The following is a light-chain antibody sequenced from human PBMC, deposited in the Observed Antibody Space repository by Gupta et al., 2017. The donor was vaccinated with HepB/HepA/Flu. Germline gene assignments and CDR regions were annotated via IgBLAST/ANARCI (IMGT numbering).Light chain of an antibody. CDR3: SSYTSSTTLGV. Sequence: QSALTQPASVSGSPGQSITISCTGTSSDVGAYNYVSWYQQHPGKAPNLMIYDVNNRPSGVSNRFSGSKSGNTASLTISGLQAEDEADYYCSSYTSSTTLGVFGTGTKVTVL. CDR1: SSDVGAYNY. V-gene: IGLV2-14*01. J-gene: IGLJ1*01. CDR2: DVN.